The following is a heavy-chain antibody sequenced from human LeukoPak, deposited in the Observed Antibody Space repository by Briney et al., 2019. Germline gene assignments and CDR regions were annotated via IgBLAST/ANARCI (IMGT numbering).Heavy chain of an antibody. D-gene: IGHD5-24*01. Sequence: GGSLRLSCAASGFIFKKYWMNWVRQVPGKGLECLANIKEDGSETYYADSVKGRFTISRDNPKNLLFLQINSLRVADTAVYYCARETPRRGETRDGYRWGQGTVVTVSS. V-gene: IGHV3-7*01. J-gene: IGHJ4*02. CDR1: GFIFKKYW. CDR3: ARETPRRGETRDGYR. CDR2: IKEDGSET.